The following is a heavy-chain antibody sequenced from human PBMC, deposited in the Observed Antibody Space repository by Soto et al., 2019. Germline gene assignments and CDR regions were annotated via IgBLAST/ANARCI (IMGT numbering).Heavy chain of an antibody. CDR1: GYIFTSYG. Sequence: HVQLVQSGAEVKKPGASVKVSCKASGYIFTSYGISWVRKAPGQGLEWMGWSSTYNGNTNYAQQLQGRVTMTTDTSTTTAYMELRSLRADDTAVYYCARGGTQYSGSSDTWFEPWGQGTLVTVSS. D-gene: IGHD1-26*01. CDR3: ARGGTQYSGSSDTWFEP. J-gene: IGHJ5*02. CDR2: SSTYNGNT. V-gene: IGHV1-18*01.